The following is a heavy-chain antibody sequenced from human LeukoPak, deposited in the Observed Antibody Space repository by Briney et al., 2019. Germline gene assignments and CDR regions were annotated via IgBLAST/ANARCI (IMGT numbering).Heavy chain of an antibody. CDR2: ISYDGSNK. Sequence: GGSLRLSCAASGFTFSSYAMHWVRQAPGKGLEWVAVISYDGSNKYYADSVKGRFTISRDNSKNTLYLQMNSLRAEDTAVYYCASLGSENYDDYFEGYELNDTFDIWGQGTMVTVSS. D-gene: IGHD4-17*01. J-gene: IGHJ3*02. CDR3: ASLGSENYDDYFEGYELNDTFDI. V-gene: IGHV3-30-3*01. CDR1: GFTFSSYA.